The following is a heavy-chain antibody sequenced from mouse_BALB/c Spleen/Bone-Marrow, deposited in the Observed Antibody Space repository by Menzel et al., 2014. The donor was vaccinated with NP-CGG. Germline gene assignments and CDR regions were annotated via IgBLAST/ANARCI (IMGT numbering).Heavy chain of an antibody. CDR2: IDPANGNT. CDR1: GFNIKDTY. Sequence: EVQLQQSGAELVKPGASVKLSCTASGFNIKDTYMHWVKQRPEQGLEWIGRIDPANGNTKYDPKFQGKATITADTSSNTASLQLSNLTSEDTAVYYCARLELFAYWGQGTLVTVSA. CDR3: ARLELFAY. V-gene: IGHV14-3*02. J-gene: IGHJ3*01.